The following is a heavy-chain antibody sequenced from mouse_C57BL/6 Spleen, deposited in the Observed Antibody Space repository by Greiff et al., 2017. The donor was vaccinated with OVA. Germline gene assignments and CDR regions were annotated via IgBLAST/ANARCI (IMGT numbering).Heavy chain of an antibody. CDR1: GYAFSSYW. J-gene: IGHJ4*01. Sequence: QVQLQQSGAELVKPGASVKISCKASGYAFSSYWMNWVKQRPGKGLEWIGQIYPGDGDTNYNGKFKGKATLTADKSSSPAYMQLSSLTSEDSAVYFCAGIYSNYDAMDYWGQGTSVTVSS. D-gene: IGHD2-5*01. CDR2: IYPGDGDT. V-gene: IGHV1-80*01. CDR3: AGIYSNYDAMDY.